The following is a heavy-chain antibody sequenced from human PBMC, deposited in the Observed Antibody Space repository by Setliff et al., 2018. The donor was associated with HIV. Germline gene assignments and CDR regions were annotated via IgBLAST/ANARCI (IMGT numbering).Heavy chain of an antibody. CDR2: ISYDGSNK. Sequence: QSGGSLRLSCAASGFTFSNYAMHWVRQAPGKGLEWVAVISYDGSNKYYADSVKGRFTISRDNSKNTLYLQMNSLRVENTAVYYCARETMYDSRGYLSHYFDYWGKGTPVTVSS. D-gene: IGHD3-22*01. CDR3: ARETMYDSRGYLSHYFDY. V-gene: IGHV3-30*01. CDR1: GFTFSNYA. J-gene: IGHJ4*02.